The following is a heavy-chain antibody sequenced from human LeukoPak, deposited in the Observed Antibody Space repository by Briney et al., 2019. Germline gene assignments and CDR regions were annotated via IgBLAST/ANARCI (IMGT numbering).Heavy chain of an antibody. CDR3: ARGLRVRGVIFFDY. CDR2: IYYSGST. Sequence: PSQTLSLTCTVSGGSISSGGYYWSWIRQHPGKGLEWIGYIYYSGSTYYNPSLKSRVTISVDTSKNQFSLKLSSVTAADTAVYYCARGLRVRGVIFFDYWGQGTLVTVSS. J-gene: IGHJ4*02. CDR1: GGSISSGGYY. V-gene: IGHV4-31*03. D-gene: IGHD3-10*01.